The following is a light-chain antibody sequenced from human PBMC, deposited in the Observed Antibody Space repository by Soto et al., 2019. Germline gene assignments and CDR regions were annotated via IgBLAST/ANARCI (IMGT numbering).Light chain of an antibody. CDR3: QQYNSYSPS. Sequence: DIQMTQSPSSLCASVGDRVSITSLASQSISSYLNWYQQKPGKAPKLLIYAASSLQSGVPSRFSGSGSGTDFTLTISSLQPDDFATYYCQQYNSYSPSFGQGTKVDIK. J-gene: IGKJ1*01. CDR2: AAS. V-gene: IGKV1-39*01. CDR1: QSISSY.